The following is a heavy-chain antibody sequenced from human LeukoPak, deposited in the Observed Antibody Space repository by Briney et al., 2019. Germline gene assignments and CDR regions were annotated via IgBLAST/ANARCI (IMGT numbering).Heavy chain of an antibody. J-gene: IGHJ3*02. CDR3: AKEASFRAIIKEDAFDI. CDR2: IRYDGSNK. CDR1: GFTFSSYG. V-gene: IGHV3-30*02. Sequence: AGGSLRLSCAASGFTFSSYGMHWVRQAPGKGLEWVAFIRYDGSNKYYADSVKGRFTISRDNSKNTLYLQMNSLRAGDTAVYYCAKEASFRAIIKEDAFDIWGQGTMVTVSS. D-gene: IGHD3-10*01.